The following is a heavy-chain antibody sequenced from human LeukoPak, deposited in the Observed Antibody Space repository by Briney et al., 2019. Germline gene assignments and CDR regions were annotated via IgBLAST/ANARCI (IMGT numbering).Heavy chain of an antibody. CDR2: IYYSGST. Sequence: SETLSLTCTVSGGSISSYYWSWIRQPPGKGLEWIGYIYYSGSTNYNPSLKSRVTISVDTSKNQFSLKLSSVTAADTAVYYCARRIWFGELDDAFDIWGQGTMVTVSS. CDR1: GGSISSYY. V-gene: IGHV4-59*08. D-gene: IGHD3-10*01. CDR3: ARRIWFGELDDAFDI. J-gene: IGHJ3*02.